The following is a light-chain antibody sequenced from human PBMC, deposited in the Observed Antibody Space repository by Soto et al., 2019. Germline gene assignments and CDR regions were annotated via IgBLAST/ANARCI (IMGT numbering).Light chain of an antibody. CDR2: GNS. CDR3: QSYDSSLSGSFV. CDR1: SSHIGAGYD. J-gene: IGLJ1*01. V-gene: IGLV1-40*01. Sequence: QSVLTQPPSVSGAPGQRVTISCTGSSSHIGAGYDVHWYQQLPGTAPKLLIYGNSNRPSGVPDRFSGSKSGTSASLAITGRQAEDEADYYCQSYDSSLSGSFVFGTGTKLTVL.